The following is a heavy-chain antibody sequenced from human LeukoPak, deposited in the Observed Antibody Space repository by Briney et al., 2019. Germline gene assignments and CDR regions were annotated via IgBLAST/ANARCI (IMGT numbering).Heavy chain of an antibody. V-gene: IGHV3-30*02. Sequence: GGSLRLSCAASGFSFSNYGMHWVRQAPGKGLEWVAFIRYDGSNKYYADSVKGRFTISRDNSKNTLYLQMNSLRAEDTAVYYCAKDASRYSSGWYVDYWGQGTLVTVSS. D-gene: IGHD6-19*01. CDR3: AKDASRYSSGWYVDY. CDR2: IRYDGSNK. CDR1: GFSFSNYG. J-gene: IGHJ4*02.